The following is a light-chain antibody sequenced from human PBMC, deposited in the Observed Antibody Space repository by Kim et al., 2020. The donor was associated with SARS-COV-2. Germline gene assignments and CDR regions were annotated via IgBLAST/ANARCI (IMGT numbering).Light chain of an antibody. Sequence: ASVGDRVAITCRASQNNRNYLNWYQQTPGRAPKLLIFHSSTLRIGVPSRFSGSGSGTDFTLTISNLQPEDFATYYCQQSYNSPWTFGQGTKVDIK. CDR1: QNNRNY. V-gene: IGKV1-39*01. J-gene: IGKJ1*01. CDR2: HSS. CDR3: QQSYNSPWT.